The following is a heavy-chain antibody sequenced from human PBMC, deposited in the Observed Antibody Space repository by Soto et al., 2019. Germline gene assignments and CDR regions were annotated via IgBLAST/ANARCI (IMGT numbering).Heavy chain of an antibody. D-gene: IGHD4-17*01. Sequence: QVKLVQSGAEVKKPGASVKVSCKASGYTFTSYAFNWGRQAPGQGLEWMGWISAYSGNTNYAQKFQGRVTMTTDTSSSTAYMELRRLRSDDTSMFYCARDQTVLHYWGQGTLVTVSS. V-gene: IGHV1-18*04. CDR2: ISAYSGNT. J-gene: IGHJ4*02. CDR3: ARDQTVLHY. CDR1: GYTFTSYA.